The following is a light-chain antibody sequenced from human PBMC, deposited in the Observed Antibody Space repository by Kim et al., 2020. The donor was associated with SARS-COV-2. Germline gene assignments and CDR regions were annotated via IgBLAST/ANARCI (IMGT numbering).Light chain of an antibody. CDR3: SSYTSSSTLWV. CDR2: DVS. Sequence: QSITISCTGTSSDVGGYNYVSCDQQHPGKAPKLMIYDVSKRPSGVSNRFSGSKSGNTASLTISGLQAEDEADYYCSSYTSSSTLWVFGGGTKLTVL. CDR1: SSDVGGYNY. J-gene: IGLJ3*02. V-gene: IGLV2-14*04.